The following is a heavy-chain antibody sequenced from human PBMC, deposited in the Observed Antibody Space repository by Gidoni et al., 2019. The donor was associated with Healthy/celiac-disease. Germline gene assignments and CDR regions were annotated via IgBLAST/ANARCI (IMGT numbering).Heavy chain of an antibody. V-gene: IGHV4-30-4*01. J-gene: IGHJ4*02. D-gene: IGHD1-26*01. CDR1: GGSISSGDYY. CDR2: IYYSGST. CDR3: ARTPMTTTRYYFDY. Sequence: QVQLQESGAGRVKPSQTLSPTCTVPGGSISSGDYYWSWILQPPGKGLEWIGYIYYSGSTSYNPSLKSRVTISVDTSTNQFSLKLSSVTAADTAVYYCARTPMTTTRYYFDYWGQGTLVTVSS.